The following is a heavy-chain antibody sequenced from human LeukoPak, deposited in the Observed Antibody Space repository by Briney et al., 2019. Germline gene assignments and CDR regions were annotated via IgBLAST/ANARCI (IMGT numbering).Heavy chain of an antibody. CDR1: GFTVSSNY. Sequence: GGSLRLSCAASGFTVSSNYMSWVRQAPGKGQEWVSLIYSDDSTYYADSVKGRFTISRDNSENTLYLQMSSLRDEDTAVYYCARVRPGYYLDYWGQGTLVTVSS. J-gene: IGHJ4*02. CDR2: IYSDDST. CDR3: ARVRPGYYLDY. D-gene: IGHD1-26*01. V-gene: IGHV3-66*01.